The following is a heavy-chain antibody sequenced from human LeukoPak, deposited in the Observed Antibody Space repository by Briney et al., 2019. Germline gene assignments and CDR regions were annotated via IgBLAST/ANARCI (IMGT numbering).Heavy chain of an antibody. CDR3: ARDLGVGKATIWYGMDV. V-gene: IGHV4-30-2*01. D-gene: IGHD5-12*01. Sequence: PSQTLSLTCAVSGGSISSGGYSWSWIRQPPGKGLEWIGYIYHSGSTYYNPSLKSRVTISVDRSKNQFSLKLSSVTAADTAVYYCARDLGVGKATIWYGMDVWGQGTTVTVSS. CDR2: IYHSGST. J-gene: IGHJ6*02. CDR1: GGSISSGGYS.